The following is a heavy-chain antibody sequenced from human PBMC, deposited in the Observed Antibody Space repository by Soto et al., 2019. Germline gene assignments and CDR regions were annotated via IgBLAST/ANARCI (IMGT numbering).Heavy chain of an antibody. CDR3: AFWGSESYCRDFYYMDV. CDR2: MNPNSGNS. V-gene: IGHV1-8*01. Sequence: GXPAKASFKAPGYANASNARNSLRHSTKKGLEWMGWMNPNSGNSGYAQKFQGRVTMTRSTSISTAYMELSSLRSEETAVYYCAFWGSESYCRDFYYMDVWGKGTTVTGSS. D-gene: IGHD3-10*01. CDR1: GYANASNA. J-gene: IGHJ6*03.